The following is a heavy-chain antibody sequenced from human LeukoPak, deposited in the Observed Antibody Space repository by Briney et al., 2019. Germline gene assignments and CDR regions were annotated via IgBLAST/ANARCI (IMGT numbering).Heavy chain of an antibody. CDR1: GITFSSYW. CDR2: IKQDGSEK. CDR3: ARDTRGGGSFD. V-gene: IGHV3-7*01. D-gene: IGHD2-15*01. Sequence: PGGSLRLSCVASGITFSSYWMSWVRQGPGKGLEWVANIKQDGSEKYYVDSVKGRFTISRDNAKNSLYLQMNSLRAEDTAVYYCARDTRGGGSFDWGQRTLVTVSS. J-gene: IGHJ4*02.